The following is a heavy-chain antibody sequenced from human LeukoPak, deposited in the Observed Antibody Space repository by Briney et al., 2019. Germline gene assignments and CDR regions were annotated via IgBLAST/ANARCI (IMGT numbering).Heavy chain of an antibody. Sequence: SVKVSCMASGGAFNTFALNWVRQAPGQGLEWMGGIIPIFHKTDYSQKFQGRVTITADESTTTVYMELSSVTSEGTAIYYCAIPKRGYSHGHFDFWGQGTLVTVSS. D-gene: IGHD5-12*01. CDR2: IIPIFHKT. CDR3: AIPKRGYSHGHFDF. V-gene: IGHV1-69*13. CDR1: GGAFNTFA. J-gene: IGHJ4*02.